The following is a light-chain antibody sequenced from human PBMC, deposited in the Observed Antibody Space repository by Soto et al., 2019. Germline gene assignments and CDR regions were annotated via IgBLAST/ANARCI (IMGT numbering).Light chain of an antibody. CDR3: QQRSNWPPIT. CDR2: DAS. J-gene: IGKJ5*01. CDR1: QSVSSY. V-gene: IGKV3-11*01. Sequence: EIVLTQSPATLSLSPGEGATLSCRASQSVSSYLAWYQQKPGQAPRLLIYDASNRATGIPARLSGSGSGTDFTLTISSLEPEDFAVYYCQQRSNWPPITFGQGTRLEIK.